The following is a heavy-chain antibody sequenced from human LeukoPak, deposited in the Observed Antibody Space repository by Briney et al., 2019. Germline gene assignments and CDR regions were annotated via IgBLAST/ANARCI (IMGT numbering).Heavy chain of an antibody. CDR1: GGTFSSYA. CDR3: ARDSGYSSSWYRYYYYGMDV. J-gene: IGHJ6*02. D-gene: IGHD6-13*01. CDR2: IIPILGIA. V-gene: IGHV1-69*04. Sequence: SVKVSCKASGGTFSSYAISWVRQAPGQGLEWMGRIIPILGIANYAQKFQGRVTITAGKSTSTAYMELSSLRSEDTAVYYRARDSGYSSSWYRYYYYGMDVWGQGTTVTVSS.